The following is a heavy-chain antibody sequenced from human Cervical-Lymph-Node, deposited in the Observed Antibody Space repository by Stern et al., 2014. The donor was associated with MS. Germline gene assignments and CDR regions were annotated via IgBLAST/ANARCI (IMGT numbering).Heavy chain of an antibody. Sequence: VQLQESGPGLVKSSETLSLTCTVSGGSIRSYYWNWIRQPPGKGLEWIGYIYYSGSTNYNPSLKSRVTISVDTSKNQFSLKLSSVTAADTAVYYCARDLLKNSDHWGQGTLVTVSS. CDR1: GGSIRSYY. V-gene: IGHV4-59*01. D-gene: IGHD1/OR15-1a*01. J-gene: IGHJ4*02. CDR2: IYYSGST. CDR3: ARDLLKNSDH.